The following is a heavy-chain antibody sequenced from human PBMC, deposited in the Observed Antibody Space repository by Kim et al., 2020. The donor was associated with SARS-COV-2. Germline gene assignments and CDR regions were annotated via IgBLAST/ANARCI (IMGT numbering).Heavy chain of an antibody. Sequence: SRVTISVDTSKNQFSLKLSAVTAADTAVYYCARGRAGIVVVVAATRWFDPWGQGTLVTVSS. V-gene: IGHV4-34*01. CDR3: ARGRAGIVVVVAATRWFDP. J-gene: IGHJ5*02. D-gene: IGHD2-15*01.